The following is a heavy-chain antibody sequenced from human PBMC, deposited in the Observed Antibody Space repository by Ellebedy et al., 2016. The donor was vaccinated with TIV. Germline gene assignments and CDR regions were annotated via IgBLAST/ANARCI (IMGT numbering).Heavy chain of an antibody. CDR1: RYTFTSYY. CDR3: ARDPKGPRGFGAYGMDV. J-gene: IGHJ6*02. D-gene: IGHD3-10*01. Sequence: ASVKVSXKASRYTFTSYYMHWVRQAPGQGLEWMGIINPSGGSTSYAQKFQGRVTITADESTSTAYMELSSLRSEDTAVYYCARDPKGPRGFGAYGMDVWGQGTTVTVSS. CDR2: INPSGGST. V-gene: IGHV1-46*01.